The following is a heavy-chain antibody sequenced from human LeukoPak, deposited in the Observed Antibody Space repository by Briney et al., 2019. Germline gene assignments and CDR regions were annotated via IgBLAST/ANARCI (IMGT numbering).Heavy chain of an antibody. Sequence: GGSLRLSCAASGFTFSSYGMHWVRQAPGKGLEWVSVIYSGGSTYYADSVKGRFTISRDNSKNTLYLQMNSLRAEDTAVYYCARDLRYCSGGSCRNYYYGMDVWGQGTTVTVSS. CDR2: IYSGGST. D-gene: IGHD2-15*01. CDR3: ARDLRYCSGGSCRNYYYGMDV. J-gene: IGHJ6*02. V-gene: IGHV3-66*01. CDR1: GFTFSSYG.